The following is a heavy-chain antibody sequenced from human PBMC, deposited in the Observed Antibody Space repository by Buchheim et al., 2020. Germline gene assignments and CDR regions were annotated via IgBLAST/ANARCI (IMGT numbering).Heavy chain of an antibody. Sequence: QVQLQESGPGLVKPSETLSLTCTVSGGSMTNYYWSWFRQPPGKGLEWIGYIFYSGSLNYSPSLKSRVTISVDTSKNQFSLKLRSVTPADTAVYYCAIRGSGILFDYWGQG. CDR2: IFYSGSL. CDR3: AIRGSGILFDY. CDR1: GGSMTNYY. J-gene: IGHJ4*02. D-gene: IGHD3-10*01. V-gene: IGHV4-59*01.